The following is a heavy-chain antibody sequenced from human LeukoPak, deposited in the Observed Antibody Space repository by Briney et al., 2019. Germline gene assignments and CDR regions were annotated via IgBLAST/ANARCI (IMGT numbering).Heavy chain of an antibody. CDR1: GFTVSSNY. D-gene: IGHD3-22*01. J-gene: IGHJ3*02. CDR3: ATEWIDSSGYYQSGGDAFDI. V-gene: IGHV3-53*01. Sequence: GGSLRLSCAASGFTVSSNYMSWVRQAPGKGLEWDSVIYSGGSTYYADSVKGRFTISRDNSKNTLYLQMNSLRAEDTAVYYCATEWIDSSGYYQSGGDAFDIWGQGTMVTVSS. CDR2: IYSGGST.